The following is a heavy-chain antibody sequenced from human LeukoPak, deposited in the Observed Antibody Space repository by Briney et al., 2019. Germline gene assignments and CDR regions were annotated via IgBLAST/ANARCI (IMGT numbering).Heavy chain of an antibody. D-gene: IGHD4-17*01. V-gene: IGHV4-39*07. J-gene: IGHJ1*01. CDR2: IYYSGST. CDR1: GGSISSSSYY. Sequence: SETLSLTCTVSGGSISSSSYYWGWIRQPPGKGPEWIGSIYYSGSTYYNPSLKSRVTISVDKSKNQFSLNLSSVTATDTAVYYCARADYGDYDLRPEYFQHWGQGTLVTVSS. CDR3: ARADYGDYDLRPEYFQH.